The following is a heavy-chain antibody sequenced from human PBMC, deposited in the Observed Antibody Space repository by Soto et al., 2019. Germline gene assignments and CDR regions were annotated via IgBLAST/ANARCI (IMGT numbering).Heavy chain of an antibody. CDR3: ARDGNGQRGSPH. CDR2: IYSGGSI. CDR1: GFTVSNNF. V-gene: IGHV3-53*02. Sequence: VQLVESGGGLIQAGGSLRLSCAVYGFTVSNNFMMWVRQAPGKGLEWVSLIYSGGSISYADSVKGRFTISRDGSMNMLYLQMNRLTAEDTAVYYCARDGNGQRGSPHWGQGTLVTVSS. D-gene: IGHD3-16*01. J-gene: IGHJ4*02.